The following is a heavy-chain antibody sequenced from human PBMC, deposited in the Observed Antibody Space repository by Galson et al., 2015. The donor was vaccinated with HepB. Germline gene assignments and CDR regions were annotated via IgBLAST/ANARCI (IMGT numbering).Heavy chain of an antibody. V-gene: IGHV3-33*01. Sequence: SLRLSCAASGFTFSSYGMHWVRQAPGKGLEWVAVIWYDGSNKYYADSVKGRFTISRDNSKNTLYLQMNSLRAEDTAVYYCARDGEQGYSSPNWFDPWGQGTLVTVSS. CDR2: IWYDGSNK. CDR3: ARDGEQGYSSPNWFDP. D-gene: IGHD6-13*01. J-gene: IGHJ5*02. CDR1: GFTFSSYG.